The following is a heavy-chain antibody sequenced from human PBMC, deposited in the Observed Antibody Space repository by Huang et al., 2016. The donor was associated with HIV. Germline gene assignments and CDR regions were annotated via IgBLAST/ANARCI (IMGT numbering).Heavy chain of an antibody. CDR1: GFTFSRYW. Sequence: EVQLVESGGGLVQPGGSLRLSCAASGFTFSRYWMHWVRQAPGKGLVWVSRMNREGSSSGYADSVKGRFTISRDNAKNTLYLQMNSLRAEDTAVYYCVRDPRIQSWLNYFDYWGQGTLVSVSS. CDR2: MNREGSSS. CDR3: VRDPRIQSWLNYFDY. J-gene: IGHJ4*02. D-gene: IGHD3-22*01. V-gene: IGHV3-74*01.